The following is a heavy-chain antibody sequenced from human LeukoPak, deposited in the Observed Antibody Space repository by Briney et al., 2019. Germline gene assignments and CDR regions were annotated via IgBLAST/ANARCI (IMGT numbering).Heavy chain of an antibody. J-gene: IGHJ4*02. V-gene: IGHV4-59*05. CDR1: GGSLSSYY. D-gene: IGHD5/OR15-5a*01. CDR2: IYYSGST. Sequence: SETLSLTCTVSGGSLSSYYWSWIRQPPGKGLEWIGSIYYSGSTYYNPSLKSRVTISVDTSKNQFSLKLSSVTAADTAVYYCARLVSGQTYYFDYWGQGTLVTVSS. CDR3: ARLVSGQTYYFDY.